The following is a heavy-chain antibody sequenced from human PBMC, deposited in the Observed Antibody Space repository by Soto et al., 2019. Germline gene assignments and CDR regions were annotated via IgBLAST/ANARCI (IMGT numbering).Heavy chain of an antibody. CDR1: GYSVSGNSAA. CDR3: ARSLLAYCGGDCYSDFDY. V-gene: IGHV6-1*01. D-gene: IGHD2-21*02. J-gene: IGHJ4*02. Sequence: SHTLSLTCAISGYSVSGNSAALNWIRQSPSRGLEWLGRTYYRSKWYNDYAVSVKSRITINPDTSKNQFSLQLNSVTPEDTAVYYCARSLLAYCGGDCYSDFDYWGQGTLVTVSS. CDR2: TYYRSKWYN.